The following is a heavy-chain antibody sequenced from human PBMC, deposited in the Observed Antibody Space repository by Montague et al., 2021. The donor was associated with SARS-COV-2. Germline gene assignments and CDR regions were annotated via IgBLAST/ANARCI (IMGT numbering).Heavy chain of an antibody. CDR2: IYYSGST. Sequence: SETLSLTCTASGGSISSSSYYWGWIRQPPGKGLEWIGSIYYSGSTYYNPSLKSRVTISVDTSKNQFSLKLSSVTAADTAVYYCASHTYYYDSSGSDAFDIWGQGTMVTVSS. J-gene: IGHJ3*02. D-gene: IGHD3-22*01. V-gene: IGHV4-39*01. CDR1: GGSISSSSYY. CDR3: ASHTYYYDSSGSDAFDI.